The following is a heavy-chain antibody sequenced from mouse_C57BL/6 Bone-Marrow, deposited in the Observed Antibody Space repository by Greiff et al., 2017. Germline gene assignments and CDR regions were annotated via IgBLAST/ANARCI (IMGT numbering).Heavy chain of an antibody. CDR2: IWWGDDK. D-gene: IGHD1-1*01. J-gene: IGHJ4*01. CDR3: ARAPLITTGDAMDY. V-gene: IGHV8-8*01. CDR1: GFSLSTFGMG. Sequence: QVQLQQSGPGILQPSQTLSLTCSFSGFSLSTFGMGVGWLRQPSGLGLVWLAHIWWGDDKYYNPALKSWLTTSKDTSKNQVFLKIANVDTADTATYYCARAPLITTGDAMDYWGQGTSVTVSS.